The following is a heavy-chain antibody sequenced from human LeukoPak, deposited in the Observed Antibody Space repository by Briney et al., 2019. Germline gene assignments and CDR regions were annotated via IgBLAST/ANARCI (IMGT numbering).Heavy chain of an antibody. CDR2: IIPIVGTA. CDR3: ARGITVVRGVIKGGMDV. CDR1: GYTFTGYY. D-gene: IGHD3-10*01. Sequence: SVKVSCKASGYTFTGYYMHWVRQAPGKGLEWMGWIIPIVGTANYAQKFQGRVTITADKSTATVYIELSNLRSGDTAVYYCARGITVVRGVIKGGMDVWGQGTTVTVSS. V-gene: IGHV1-69*06. J-gene: IGHJ6*02.